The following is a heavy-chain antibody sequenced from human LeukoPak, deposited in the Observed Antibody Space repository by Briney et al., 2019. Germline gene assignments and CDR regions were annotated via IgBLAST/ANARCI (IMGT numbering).Heavy chain of an antibody. CDR1: GFTFSSYG. CDR3: AKSYYDFWSGYYTIWDY. J-gene: IGHJ4*02. Sequence: TGGTLRLSCAASGFTFSSYGMSWVRQAPGKGLEWVSAISDSGGSTYYADSVKGRFSISRDNSKNTLYLQMNSLRDEDTAVYYCAKSYYDFWSGYYTIWDYWGQGTLVTVSS. CDR2: ISDSGGST. V-gene: IGHV3-23*01. D-gene: IGHD3-3*01.